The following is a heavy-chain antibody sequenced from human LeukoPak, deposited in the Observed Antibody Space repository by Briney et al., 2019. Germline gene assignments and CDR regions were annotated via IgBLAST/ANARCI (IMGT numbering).Heavy chain of an antibody. Sequence: PGESLKISCKASGYSFSNYWIGWVRQMPGKGLEWMGIVYPGDSDTRYSPSFQGQVTISAGKSINTAYVQWSSLKASDTAIYYCARASSCTTTTCYGAVVDYWGQGTLVTVSS. CDR2: VYPGDSDT. D-gene: IGHD2-2*01. CDR1: GYSFSNYW. J-gene: IGHJ4*02. CDR3: ARASSCTTTTCYGAVVDY. V-gene: IGHV5-51*01.